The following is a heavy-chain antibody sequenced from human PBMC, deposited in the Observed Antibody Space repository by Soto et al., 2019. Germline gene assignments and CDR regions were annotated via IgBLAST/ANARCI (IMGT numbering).Heavy chain of an antibody. D-gene: IGHD3-22*01. CDR2: IIPIFGTA. V-gene: IGHV1-69*13. Sequence: ASVKVSCKASGGTFSSYAISWVRQAPGQGLEWMGGIIPIFGTANYAQKFQGRVTITADESTSTAYMELSSLRPEDTAVYYCARDPNYYDSSGYDYWGQGTLVTVSS. CDR1: GGTFSSYA. J-gene: IGHJ4*02. CDR3: ARDPNYYDSSGYDY.